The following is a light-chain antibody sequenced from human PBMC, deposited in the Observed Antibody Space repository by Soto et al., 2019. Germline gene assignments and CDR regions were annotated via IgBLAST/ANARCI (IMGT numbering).Light chain of an antibody. CDR2: DVA. CDR3: TSYTTSSTYV. Sequence: QSVLTQPASVSGSPRHSIAISCTGTSSDVGGYNYVSWYQQHPGKAPKLMLYDVAIRPSGVSDRFSGSKSGNTASLTISGLQAEDEADYYCTSYTTSSTYVFGTGTKVTVL. CDR1: SSDVGGYNY. J-gene: IGLJ1*01. V-gene: IGLV2-14*01.